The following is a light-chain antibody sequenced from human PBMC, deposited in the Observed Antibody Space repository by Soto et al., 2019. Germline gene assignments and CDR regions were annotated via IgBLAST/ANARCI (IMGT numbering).Light chain of an antibody. J-gene: IGKJ1*01. CDR1: QSISRY. CDR3: QQYKMGT. V-gene: IGKV1-5*02. Sequence: IKMTQSPSSLSASVGDRVTIICRASQSISRYLNWYQQKPGKAPKLLIYDASSLESGVPSRFSGSGSGTEFTLTISSLQPDDFATYYCQQYKMGTFGQGTKVDI. CDR2: DAS.